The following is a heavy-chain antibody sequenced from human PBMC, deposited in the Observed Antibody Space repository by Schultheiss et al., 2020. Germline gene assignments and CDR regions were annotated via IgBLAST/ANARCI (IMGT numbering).Heavy chain of an antibody. Sequence: GGSLRLSCAASGFTFADYAMHWVRQAPGKGLEWVSGISWNSGSIGYADSVKGRFTISRDNAKNSLYLQMNSLRAEDTALYYCAKDINYDSSGYYYGYYYYGMDVWGQGTTVTVSS. J-gene: IGHJ6*02. CDR1: GFTFADYA. D-gene: IGHD3-22*01. V-gene: IGHV3-9*01. CDR3: AKDINYDSSGYYYGYYYYGMDV. CDR2: ISWNSGSI.